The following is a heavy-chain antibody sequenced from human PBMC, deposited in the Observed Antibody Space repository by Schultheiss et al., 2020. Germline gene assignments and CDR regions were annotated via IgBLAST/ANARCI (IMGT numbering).Heavy chain of an antibody. Sequence: AAVKVYCKASGYTFTGYYMHWVRQAPGQGLEWMGWINPNSGGTNYAQKFQGRVTMTRDTSLSTAYMELSRLRSDDTAVYYCARYCSGGSCYKGFDYWGQGTLVTVSS. CDR3: ARYCSGGSCYKGFDY. J-gene: IGHJ4*02. CDR1: GYTFTGYY. V-gene: IGHV1-2*02. CDR2: INPNSGGT. D-gene: IGHD2-15*01.